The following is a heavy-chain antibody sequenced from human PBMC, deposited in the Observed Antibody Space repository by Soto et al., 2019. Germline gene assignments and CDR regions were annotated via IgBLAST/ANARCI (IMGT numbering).Heavy chain of an antibody. V-gene: IGHV3-9*01. Sequence: LRLSCAASGFTFDDYAMHWVRQAPGKGLEWVSGISWNSGSIGYADSVKGRFTISRDNAKNSLYLQMNSLRAEDTALYYCVAGRDYYYGMDVWGQGTTVTVSS. D-gene: IGHD6-19*01. J-gene: IGHJ6*02. CDR1: GFTFDDYA. CDR2: ISWNSGSI. CDR3: VAGRDYYYGMDV.